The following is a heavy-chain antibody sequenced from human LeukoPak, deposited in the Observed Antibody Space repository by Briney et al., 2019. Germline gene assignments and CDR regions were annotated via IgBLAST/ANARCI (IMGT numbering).Heavy chain of an antibody. V-gene: IGHV3-21*01. CDR2: ISSSSSYI. D-gene: IGHD6-13*01. CDR3: ARDPERIAAAGSAFDI. CDR1: GFTFSSYS. Sequence: GSLRLSCAASGFTFSSYSMNWVRQAPGKWLEWVSSISSSSSYIYYADSVKGRFTISRDNAKNSLYLQMNSLRAEDTAVYYCARDPERIAAAGSAFDIWGQGTMVTVSS. J-gene: IGHJ3*02.